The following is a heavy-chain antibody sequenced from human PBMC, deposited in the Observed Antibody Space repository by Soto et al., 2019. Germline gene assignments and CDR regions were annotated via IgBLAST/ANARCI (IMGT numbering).Heavy chain of an antibody. J-gene: IGHJ6*02. Sequence: PGGSLRLSCAASGLTVSSNYMSWVRQAPGKGLEWVSTIYSGGSTYYADSVKGRFIISRDDSKNTLYLQMNSLRAEDTAVYYCAKDLSAMAYYYYGMDVWGQGSTVTVSS. D-gene: IGHD5-18*01. CDR3: AKDLSAMAYYYYGMDV. CDR1: GLTVSSNY. CDR2: IYSGGST. V-gene: IGHV3-53*05.